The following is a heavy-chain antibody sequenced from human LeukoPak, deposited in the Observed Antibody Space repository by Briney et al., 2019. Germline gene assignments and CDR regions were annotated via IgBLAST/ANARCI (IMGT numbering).Heavy chain of an antibody. CDR1: GGSISSYY. CDR2: IYYSGST. CDR3: ARRDDDYGDY. D-gene: IGHD3-3*01. V-gene: IGHV4-59*08. J-gene: IGHJ4*02. Sequence: SETLSLTCTVSGGSISSYYWSWIRQPPGKGLEWIGYIYYSGSTNYNPSLKSRVTISVDTSKNQFSLKLSSVTAADTAVFYCARRDDDYGDYWGQGTLVTVSS.